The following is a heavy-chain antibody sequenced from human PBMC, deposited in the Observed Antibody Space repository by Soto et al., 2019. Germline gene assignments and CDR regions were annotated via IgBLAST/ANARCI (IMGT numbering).Heavy chain of an antibody. CDR1: GFTFSSYG. CDR2: ISYDGSNK. V-gene: IGHV3-30*18. D-gene: IGHD3-10*01. CDR3: AKDRVYADGVCDY. Sequence: QVQLVESGGGVVQPGRSLRLSCAASGFTFSSYGMHWVRQAPGKGLEWVAVISYDGSNKYYADSVKGRFTISRDNSKNTRYLQMNSLRAEDTAVYYCAKDRVYADGVCDYWGQGTLVTVSS. J-gene: IGHJ4*02.